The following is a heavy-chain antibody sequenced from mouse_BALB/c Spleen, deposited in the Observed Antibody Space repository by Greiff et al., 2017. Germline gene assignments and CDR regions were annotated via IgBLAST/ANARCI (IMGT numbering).Heavy chain of an antibody. CDR2: IYPGDGDT. Sequence: VQLQQSGAELVRPGSSVKISCKASGYAFSSYWMNWVKQRPGQGLEWIGQIYPGDGDTNYNGKFKGKATLTADKSSSTAYMQLSSLTSEDSAVYFCASPYRYDGNYFDYWGQGTTLTVSS. CDR3: ASPYRYDGNYFDY. CDR1: GYAFSSYW. D-gene: IGHD2-14*01. J-gene: IGHJ2*01. V-gene: IGHV1-80*01.